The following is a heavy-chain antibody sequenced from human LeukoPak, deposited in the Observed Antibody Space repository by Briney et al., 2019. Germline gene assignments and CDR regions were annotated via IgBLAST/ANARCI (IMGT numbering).Heavy chain of an antibody. CDR2: IRSSGGST. CDR1: GFTLSSYA. J-gene: IGHJ4*02. CDR3: AKGSGRGYSYGLDN. D-gene: IGHD5-18*01. Sequence: QSGGSLRLSCAAWGFTLSSYAMRGVRGAPGKGLEGVSVIRSSGGSTYYADSVKGRFTISRDSPKNPLYLQMNSLRAEDTALYYCAKGSGRGYSYGLDNWGQGTLVTVSS. V-gene: IGHV3-23*01.